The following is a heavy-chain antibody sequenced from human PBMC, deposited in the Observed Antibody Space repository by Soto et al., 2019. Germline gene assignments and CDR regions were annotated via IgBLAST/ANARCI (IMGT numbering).Heavy chain of an antibody. CDR3: ARVERGTATTVVDAFDI. J-gene: IGHJ3*02. V-gene: IGHV4-34*01. CDR2: MSHSGGT. Sequence: QVQLQQWGAGLLKPSETLSPTCAVYGGFVTSGSYYWSWIRQPPGKGLEWIGEMSHSGGTPFNPSLKSRVTISVDTSKNQFTLKMSSVTAADTALYYCARVERGTATTVVDAFDIWGPGTMVTVSS. D-gene: IGHD1-1*01. CDR1: GGFVTSGSYY.